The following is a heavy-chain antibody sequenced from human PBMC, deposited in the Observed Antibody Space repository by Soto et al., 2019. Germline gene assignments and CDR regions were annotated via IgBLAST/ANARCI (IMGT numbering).Heavy chain of an antibody. CDR3: ASTSYYDSSGYPARFDY. J-gene: IGHJ4*02. CDR1: GGSFSDYS. CDR2: INHSGST. Sequence: TSETLSLTCAVYGGSFSDYSWTWIRQPPGKGLEWIGEINHSGSTYYNPSLKSRVTISVDTSKNQFSLKLSSVTAADTAVYYCASTSYYDSSGYPARFDYWGQGTLVTVSS. V-gene: IGHV4-34*01. D-gene: IGHD3-22*01.